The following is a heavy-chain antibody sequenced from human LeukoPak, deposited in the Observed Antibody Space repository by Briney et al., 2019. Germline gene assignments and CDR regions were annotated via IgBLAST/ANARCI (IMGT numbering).Heavy chain of an antibody. Sequence: GGSLRLSCAASGFTFSNYWMLWVRHAPGKGLVWVSRINSDGSSTTYADSVKGRFTISRGNAKNTLYLQMNSLRAEDTAVYYCASSYNYGLPYWGQGTLVPVSS. J-gene: IGHJ4*02. D-gene: IGHD1-20*01. CDR3: ASSYNYGLPY. V-gene: IGHV3-74*01. CDR1: GFTFSNYW. CDR2: INSDGSST.